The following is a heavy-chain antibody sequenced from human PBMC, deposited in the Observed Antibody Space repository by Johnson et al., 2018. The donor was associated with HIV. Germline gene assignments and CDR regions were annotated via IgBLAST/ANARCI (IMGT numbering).Heavy chain of an antibody. J-gene: IGHJ3*02. D-gene: IGHD1-1*01. CDR3: ATDILFGTTRSDHDAFDT. CDR2: ISSNGGKT. CDR1: GFTFDDYA. V-gene: IGHV3-64*07. Sequence: EVPLVESGGGLVQPGSSLRLSCAAPGFTFDDYAMHWVRQAPGKGLEWFSGISSNGGKTYYADSVMGRFTIARDNSKNPLYLQMGSLRAEDTGVYYCATDILFGTTRSDHDAFDTWGQGTMVTVSS.